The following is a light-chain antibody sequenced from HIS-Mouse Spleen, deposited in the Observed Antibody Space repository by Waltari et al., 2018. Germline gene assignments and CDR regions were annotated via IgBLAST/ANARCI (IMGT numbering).Light chain of an antibody. CDR2: EGS. V-gene: IGLV2-23*01. CDR1: SSDVGSYNL. Sequence: QSALTQPASVSGSPGQSITISCTGTSSDVGSYNLVSWYQPHPGKAPKLMIYEGSKRPSGVSNPFSGPKSGNTASLTISGLQAEDEADYYCCSYADSSTWVFGGGTKLTVL. CDR3: CSYADSSTWV. J-gene: IGLJ3*02.